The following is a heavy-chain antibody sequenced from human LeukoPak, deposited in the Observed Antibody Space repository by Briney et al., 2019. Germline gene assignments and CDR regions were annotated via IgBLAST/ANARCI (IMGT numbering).Heavy chain of an antibody. D-gene: IGHD2-2*01. Sequence: ASVKVSCKASGYTFTSYAMHWVRQAPGQRLEWMGWINAGNGNTKYSQKFQGRVTITRDTSASTAYMELSSLRSEDTAVYYCARDSPPVCSSTSCYGTNWFDPWGQGTLVTVSS. CDR2: INAGNGNT. CDR1: GYTFTSYA. CDR3: ARDSPPVCSSTSCYGTNWFDP. V-gene: IGHV1-3*01. J-gene: IGHJ5*02.